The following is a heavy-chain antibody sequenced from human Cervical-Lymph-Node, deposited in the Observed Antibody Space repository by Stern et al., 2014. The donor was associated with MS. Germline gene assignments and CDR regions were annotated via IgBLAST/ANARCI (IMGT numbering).Heavy chain of an antibody. Sequence: QVTLKESGPTLVKPTQTLTLTCTFSGFSLSSSGVGVAWIRQPPGKALEWLALIYWNDEKRYSPSLERRLTITKDTSENQVVLTMTNMDPVDTATYYCARNTGYCLRSSCYSHWFDPWGQGTLVTVSS. CDR3: ARNTGYCLRSSCYSHWFDP. CDR2: IYWNDEK. V-gene: IGHV2-5*01. D-gene: IGHD2-2*01. J-gene: IGHJ5*02. CDR1: GFSLSSSGVG.